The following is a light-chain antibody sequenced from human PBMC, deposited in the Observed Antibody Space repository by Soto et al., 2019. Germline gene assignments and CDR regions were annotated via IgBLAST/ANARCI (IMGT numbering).Light chain of an antibody. CDR1: QSISSW. V-gene: IGKV1-5*01. CDR2: DAS. Sequence: DIQMTQSPSTLSASVGVRVTITCRTSQSISSWLAWYQQKPGKAPKLLIYDASSLESGVPSRFSGSGSGTEFTLTISSLQPDDFATYYCQQYNSYPLTFGGGTKVEIK. CDR3: QQYNSYPLT. J-gene: IGKJ4*01.